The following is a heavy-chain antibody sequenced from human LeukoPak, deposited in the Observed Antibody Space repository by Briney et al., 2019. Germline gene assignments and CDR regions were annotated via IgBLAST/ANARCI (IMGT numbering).Heavy chain of an antibody. D-gene: IGHD6-6*01. V-gene: IGHV4-38-2*02. Sequence: SETLSLTCTVSGYSISSGYYWGWIRQPPGKGLEWIGSIYHSGSTYYNPSLKSRVTISVDTSKSQFSLKLSSVTAADTAVYYCARGKQIEFDYWGQGTLVTVSS. CDR1: GYSISSGYY. J-gene: IGHJ4*02. CDR3: ARGKQIEFDY. CDR2: IYHSGST.